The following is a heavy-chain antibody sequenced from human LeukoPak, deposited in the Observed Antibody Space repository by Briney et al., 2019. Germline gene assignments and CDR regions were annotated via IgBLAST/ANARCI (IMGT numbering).Heavy chain of an antibody. Sequence: ASVKVSCKASGYTFTGYYMHWVRQAPGQGLEWMGWINPNSGGTNYAQKFQGRVTITRNTSISTAYMELSSLRSEDTAVYYCARRAQLDYYYYYMDVWGKGTTVTVSS. CDR1: GYTFTGYY. V-gene: IGHV1-2*02. CDR3: ARRAQLDYYYYYMDV. J-gene: IGHJ6*03. D-gene: IGHD1-1*01. CDR2: INPNSGGT.